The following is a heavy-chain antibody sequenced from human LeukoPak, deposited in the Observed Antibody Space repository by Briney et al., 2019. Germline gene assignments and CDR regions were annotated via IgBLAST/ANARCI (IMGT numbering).Heavy chain of an antibody. D-gene: IGHD3-22*01. CDR1: GFTVSSNY. CDR3: ARDFYDSSGYHGGDY. Sequence: GGSLRLSCAASGFTVSSNYMSWVRQAPGKGLEWVSVIYSGGSTYYADSVKGRFTISRDNSKNTLYLQMNSLRAEDTAVYYCARDFYDSSGYHGGDYWGQGTLVTVSS. CDR2: IYSGGST. V-gene: IGHV3-53*01. J-gene: IGHJ4*02.